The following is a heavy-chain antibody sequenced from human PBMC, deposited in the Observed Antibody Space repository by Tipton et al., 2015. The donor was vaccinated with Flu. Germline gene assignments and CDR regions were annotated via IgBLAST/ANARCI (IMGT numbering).Heavy chain of an antibody. CDR3: AREMWYGDFEITWFDP. D-gene: IGHD4-17*01. V-gene: IGHV1-46*01. Sequence: QLVQSGPEVKKFGASVKVSCKAFGSTSTDYYIHWVRQAPGQGLEWMGIINARGDDSGYAQRLQGRVTLTTDTSTSTVYMELRNLRSDDTAIYYCAREMWYGDFEITWFDPWGQGTLVTVSS. CDR1: GSTSTDYY. J-gene: IGHJ5*02. CDR2: INARGDDS.